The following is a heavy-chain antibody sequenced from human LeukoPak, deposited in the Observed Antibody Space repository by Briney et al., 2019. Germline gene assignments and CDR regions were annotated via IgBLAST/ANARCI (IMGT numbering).Heavy chain of an antibody. CDR1: GFTFSSYG. CDR3: ARDRGQWLSEGGNDY. CDR2: IWYDGSNK. Sequence: QPGGSLRLSCAASGFTFSSYGMHWVRQAPGKGLEWVAVIWYDGSNKYYADSVKGRFTISRDNSKNTLYLQMNSLRAEDTAVYYCARDRGQWLSEGGNDYWGQGTLVTVSS. J-gene: IGHJ4*02. V-gene: IGHV3-33*01. D-gene: IGHD6-19*01.